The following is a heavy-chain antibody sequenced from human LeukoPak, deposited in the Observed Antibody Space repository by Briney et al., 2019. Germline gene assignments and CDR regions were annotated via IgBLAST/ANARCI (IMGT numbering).Heavy chain of an antibody. D-gene: IGHD5-18*01. CDR3: ARVGYSYGYYYYYMDV. CDR2: ISSSGSTI. Sequence: PGGSLRLSCAASGFTFSSYEMNWVRQAPGKGLEWVSCISSSGSTIYYADSVKGRFTISRDNAKNSLYLQMNSLRAEDTAVYYCARVGYSYGYYYYYMDVWGKGTTVTVSS. V-gene: IGHV3-48*03. J-gene: IGHJ6*03. CDR1: GFTFSSYE.